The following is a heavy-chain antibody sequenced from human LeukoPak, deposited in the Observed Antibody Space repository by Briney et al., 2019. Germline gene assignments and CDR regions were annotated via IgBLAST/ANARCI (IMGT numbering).Heavy chain of an antibody. V-gene: IGHV4-39*07. CDR3: ARVSSVWIKDYYYYMDV. CDR1: GGSISSSTYY. J-gene: IGHJ6*03. CDR2: IYYSGSA. Sequence: SETLSLNCTVSGGSISSSTYYWGWLRQPPGKGLEWIGTIYYSGSAYYNPSLKSRVTISVDTSKNRFSLKVSSVTAADTAVYYCARVSSVWIKDYYYYMDVWGKGTTVTVSS. D-gene: IGHD5-12*01.